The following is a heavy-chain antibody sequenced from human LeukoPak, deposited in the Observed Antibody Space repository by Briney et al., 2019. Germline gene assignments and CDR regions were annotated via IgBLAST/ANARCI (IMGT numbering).Heavy chain of an antibody. Sequence: GGSLRLSCAASGVSFSRTWMHWVRQAPGKGLVWVSHINSDGSTTYADSVKGRFTISRDNTKDMVYLQMNSLRDEDTAVYYCATDGAYGLTHWGQGTLVTVSS. CDR1: GVSFSRTW. J-gene: IGHJ4*01. CDR3: ATDGAYGLTH. D-gene: IGHD3-16*01. CDR2: INSDGST. V-gene: IGHV3-74*01.